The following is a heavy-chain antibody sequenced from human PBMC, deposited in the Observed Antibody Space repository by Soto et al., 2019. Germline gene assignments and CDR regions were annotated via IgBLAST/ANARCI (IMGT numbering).Heavy chain of an antibody. Sequence: PSETLSLTCAVYGGSFSGYDCSWIRQPPWKGLEWIGEINHSGSTNYNPSLKSRVTISVDTSKNQFSLKLSSVTAADTAVYYCARGWAYSYGLYYYYYGMDVWGQGTTVTVSS. CDR2: INHSGST. CDR1: GGSFSGYD. CDR3: ARGWAYSYGLYYYYYGMDV. D-gene: IGHD5-18*01. J-gene: IGHJ6*02. V-gene: IGHV4-34*01.